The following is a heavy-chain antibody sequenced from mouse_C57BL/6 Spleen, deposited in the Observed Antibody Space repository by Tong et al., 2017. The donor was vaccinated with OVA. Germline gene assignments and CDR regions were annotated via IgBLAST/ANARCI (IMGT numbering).Heavy chain of an antibody. CDR3: ARHYMTTTGFAY. CDR1: EYEFPSHD. Sequence: EVQLQESGGGLVQPGESLKLSCESNEYEFPSHDMSWVRKTPEKRLELVAAINSDGGSTYYPDSVKGRFTISRDNAKNTLYLQMSRWRSEDTAMYYCARHYMTTTGFAYWGQGTLVTVSA. D-gene: IGHD2-4*01. V-gene: IGHV5-2*01. CDR2: INSDGGST. J-gene: IGHJ3*01.